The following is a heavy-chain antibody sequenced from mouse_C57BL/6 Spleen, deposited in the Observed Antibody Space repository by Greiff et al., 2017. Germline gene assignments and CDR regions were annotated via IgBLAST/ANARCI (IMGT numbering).Heavy chain of an antibody. D-gene: IGHD2-4*01. CDR3: ARAYEYDKALDY. CDR2: VYPGDGDT. Sequence: VQLQQSGPELVKPGASVKISCKASGYAFSSSWMNWVKQRPGKGLEWIGRVYPGDGDTNYNGKFKGKATLTADKSSSTAYMQLSSLTSEDSAVYYCARAYEYDKALDYWGQGTTLTVAS. V-gene: IGHV1-82*01. CDR1: GYAFSSSW. J-gene: IGHJ2*01.